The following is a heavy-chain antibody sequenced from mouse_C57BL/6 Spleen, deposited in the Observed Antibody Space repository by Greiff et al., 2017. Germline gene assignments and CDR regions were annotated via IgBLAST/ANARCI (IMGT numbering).Heavy chain of an antibody. CDR2: IDPSDSET. Sequence: VQLQQSGAELVRPGSSVKLSCKASGYTFTSYWMHWVKQRPIQGLEWIGNIDPSDSETHYNQKFKDKATLTVDKSSSTAYMQLSSLTSEDSAVYYCAREGTYSWFAYWGQGTLVTVSA. CDR1: GYTFTSYW. CDR3: AREGTYSWFAY. D-gene: IGHD2-10*01. J-gene: IGHJ3*01. V-gene: IGHV1-52*01.